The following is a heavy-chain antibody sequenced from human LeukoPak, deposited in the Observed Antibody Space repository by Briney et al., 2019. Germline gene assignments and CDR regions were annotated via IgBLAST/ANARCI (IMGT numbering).Heavy chain of an antibody. Sequence: GGSLRLSCAASGFPLSSYAMHWVRQAPGKGLEWVAVISYDGSNKYYADSVKGRFTISRDNSKNTLYLQMNSLRAEDTAVYYCARENTAYYFDYWGQGTLVTVSS. J-gene: IGHJ4*02. CDR3: ARENTAYYFDY. V-gene: IGHV3-30*04. D-gene: IGHD5-18*01. CDR1: GFPLSSYA. CDR2: ISYDGSNK.